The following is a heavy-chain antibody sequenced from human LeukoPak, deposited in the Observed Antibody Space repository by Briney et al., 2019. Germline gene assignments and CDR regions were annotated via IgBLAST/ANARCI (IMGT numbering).Heavy chain of an antibody. D-gene: IGHD3-10*01. CDR1: GYTFTSYA. Sequence: ASVKVSRKASGYTFTSYAMHWVRQAPGQRLEWMGWINAGNGNTKYSQKFQGRVTITRDTSASTAYMELSSLRSEDTAVYYCARDRRPGSGSYNYWGQGTLVTVSS. J-gene: IGHJ4*02. CDR2: INAGNGNT. CDR3: ARDRRPGSGSYNY. V-gene: IGHV1-3*01.